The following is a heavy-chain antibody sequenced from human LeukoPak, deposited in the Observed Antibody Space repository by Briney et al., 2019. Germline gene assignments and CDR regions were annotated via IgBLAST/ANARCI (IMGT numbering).Heavy chain of an antibody. D-gene: IGHD1-1*01. J-gene: IGHJ3*02. Sequence: GGSLRLSCAASGFTFSRYWMTWVRQAPGKGLEWVANIKQDGSEKYYVDSVKGRFTISRDNAKDSLYLQMNSLRAEDTAVYYCARSSTGTGAFDIWGQGTMVTVSS. V-gene: IGHV3-7*01. CDR1: GFTFSRYW. CDR3: ARSSTGTGAFDI. CDR2: IKQDGSEK.